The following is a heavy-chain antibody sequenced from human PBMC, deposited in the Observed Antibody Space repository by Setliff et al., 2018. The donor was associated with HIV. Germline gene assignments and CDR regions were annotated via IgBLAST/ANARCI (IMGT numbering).Heavy chain of an antibody. V-gene: IGHV3-30*02. CDR3: AKEDQRVTSVDY. D-gene: IGHD2-2*01. J-gene: IGHJ4*02. CDR1: GFTVDSKY. Sequence: GESLKISCAASGFTVDSKYMSWVRQAPGKGLEWVAFIRLDGSDKFYADSVKGRFTISRDNSKNTLFLQMNSLRSEDTAVYYCAKEDQRVTSVDYWGQETPVTVPS. CDR2: IRLDGSDK.